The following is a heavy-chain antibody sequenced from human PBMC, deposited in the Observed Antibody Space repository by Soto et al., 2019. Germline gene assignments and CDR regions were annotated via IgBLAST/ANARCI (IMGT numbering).Heavy chain of an antibody. Sequence: GESLKISCKGSGYSFTSYWIGWVRQMPGKGLEWMGIIYPGDSDTRYSPSFQGQVTISADKSISTAYLQWSSLKASDTAMYYCARHYCSSTSCYPVYSYYYGMDVWGKGTTVTVSS. J-gene: IGHJ6*04. V-gene: IGHV5-51*01. D-gene: IGHD2-2*01. CDR1: GYSFTSYW. CDR2: IYPGDSDT. CDR3: ARHYCSSTSCYPVYSYYYGMDV.